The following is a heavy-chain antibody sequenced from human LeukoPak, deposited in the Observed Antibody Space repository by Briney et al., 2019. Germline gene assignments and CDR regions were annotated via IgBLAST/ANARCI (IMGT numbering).Heavy chain of an antibody. CDR2: IYYSGST. Sequence: SETLSLTCTVSGGPIRSSSYYWGWIRQPPGKGVEWIGSIYYSGSTYYNPSLKSRVTISVDTSKNQFSLKLSSVTAADAAVYYCARLTYLWFGDEYDYWGQGTLVTVSS. V-gene: IGHV4-39*01. D-gene: IGHD3-10*01. CDR1: GGPIRSSSYY. CDR3: ARLTYLWFGDEYDY. J-gene: IGHJ4*02.